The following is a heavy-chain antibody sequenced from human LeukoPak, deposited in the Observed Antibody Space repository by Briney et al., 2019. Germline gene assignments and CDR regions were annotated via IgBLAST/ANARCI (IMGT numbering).Heavy chain of an antibody. Sequence: PSETLSLTCGVSGGXISSSNCWSWVRQPPGKGLEWIGEIYHSGSTNYNPSLKSRVTISVDKSKNQFSLKLSSVTAADTAVYYCARGVAAAGTDWFDPWGQGTLVTVSS. V-gene: IGHV4-4*02. CDR1: GGXISSSNC. CDR3: ARGVAAAGTDWFDP. J-gene: IGHJ5*02. D-gene: IGHD6-13*01. CDR2: IYHSGST.